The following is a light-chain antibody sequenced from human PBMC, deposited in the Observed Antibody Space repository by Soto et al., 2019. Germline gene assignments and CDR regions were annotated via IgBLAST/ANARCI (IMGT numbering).Light chain of an antibody. CDR3: QQYGSSPWT. Sequence: EIVLTQSPGTLSLSPGERATXSXRASQSVSSSYLAWYQQKPGQAPRLLIYGASSRATGIPDRFSGSGSGTDFTLTISRLEPEDFAVYYCQQYGSSPWTFGQGTKVEIK. CDR1: QSVSSSY. J-gene: IGKJ1*01. CDR2: GAS. V-gene: IGKV3-20*01.